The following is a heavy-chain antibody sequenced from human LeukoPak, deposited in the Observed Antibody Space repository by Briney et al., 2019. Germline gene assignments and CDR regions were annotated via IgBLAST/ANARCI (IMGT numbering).Heavy chain of an antibody. CDR1: GYTLTELS. CDR2: ISYDGSNK. D-gene: IGHD3-3*01. J-gene: IGHJ5*02. CDR3: ARAPPYDFWSGIDP. V-gene: IGHV3-30-3*01. Sequence: SCKVSGYTLTELSMHWVRQAPGKGLEWVAVISYDGSNKYYADSVKGRFTISRDNSKNTLYLQMNSLRAEDTAVYYCARAPPYDFWSGIDPWGQGTLVTVSS.